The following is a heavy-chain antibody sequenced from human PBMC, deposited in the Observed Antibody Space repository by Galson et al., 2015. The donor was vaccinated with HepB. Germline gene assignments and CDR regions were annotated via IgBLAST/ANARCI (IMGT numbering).Heavy chain of an antibody. D-gene: IGHD6-19*01. J-gene: IGHJ4*02. V-gene: IGHV3-48*02. CDR2: ISGSSNSI. CDR1: GFTLSSYS. Sequence: SLRLSCAASGFTLSSYSMNWVRQAPGKGLEWVSYISGSSNSIQYADSVKGRFTISRDNAKNSLSLQMNSLRDEDTAVYYCARRPIAVAGTRELDYWGQGTLVTVSS. CDR3: ARRPIAVAGTRELDY.